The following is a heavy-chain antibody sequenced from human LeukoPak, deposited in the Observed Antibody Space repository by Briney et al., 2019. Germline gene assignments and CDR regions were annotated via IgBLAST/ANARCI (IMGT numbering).Heavy chain of an antibody. J-gene: IGHJ4*02. Sequence: SETLSLTCTVSGGSISRDYWSWIRQPPGKGLEWIGYIDYAGRTNYNPSLKSRVTISVDTSKNQFSLKLSSVTAADTAVYYCARLRIVGATLYFDYWGQGTLVTVSS. V-gene: IGHV4-59*01. CDR2: IDYAGRT. CDR3: ARLRIVGATLYFDY. D-gene: IGHD1-26*01. CDR1: GGSISRDY.